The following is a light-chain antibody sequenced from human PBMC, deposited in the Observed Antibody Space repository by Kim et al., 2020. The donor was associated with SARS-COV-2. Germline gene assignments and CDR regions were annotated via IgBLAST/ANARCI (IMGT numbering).Light chain of an antibody. Sequence: DIQMTQSPSTLSASVGDRVTITCRASQTISTWLAWYQQKPGKAPKLLLFLASTLESGVPSRFSGSGSGTGFTLTIDSLQPDDFITYYCQHYVRFPYAFGQGTRLEI. V-gene: IGKV1-5*03. J-gene: IGKJ2*01. CDR2: LAS. CDR1: QTISTW. CDR3: QHYVRFPYA.